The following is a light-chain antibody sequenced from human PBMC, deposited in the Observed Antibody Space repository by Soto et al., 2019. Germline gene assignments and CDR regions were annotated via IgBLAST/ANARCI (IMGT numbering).Light chain of an antibody. CDR1: SSDVAAYNS. Sequence: QSVLTQPASVSGSPGQSITICCTGASSDVAAYNSVSWYQQYPGKAPKLMIYDVIYRPSGASNRFSVSKSANTASLTISGLQAEDEADYYCSSYTTSGNYVFGTGTKVTVL. CDR3: SSYTTSGNYV. J-gene: IGLJ1*01. V-gene: IGLV2-14*01. CDR2: DVI.